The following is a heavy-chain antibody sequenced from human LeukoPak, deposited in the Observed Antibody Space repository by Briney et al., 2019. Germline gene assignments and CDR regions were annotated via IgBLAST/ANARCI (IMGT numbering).Heavy chain of an antibody. V-gene: IGHV1-69*13. CDR2: IIPIFGTA. D-gene: IGHD2-15*01. CDR1: GGTFSSYA. J-gene: IGHJ4*02. CDR3: ARDPGYCSGGSCRPNDY. Sequence: SVKVSCKASGGTFSSYAISWVRQAPGQGLGWMGGIIPIFGTANYAQKFQGRVTITADESTSTAYMELSSLRSEDTAVYYCARDPGYCSGGSCRPNDYWGQGTLVTVSS.